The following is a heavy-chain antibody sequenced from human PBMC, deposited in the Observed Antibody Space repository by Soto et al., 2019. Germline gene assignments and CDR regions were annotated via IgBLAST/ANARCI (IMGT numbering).Heavy chain of an antibody. CDR3: AQKRSNDCLDY. J-gene: IGHJ4*02. CDR1: GFSLSTSGVG. Sequence: KESGPTLVKATQTLTLTCTFSGFSLSTSGVGVGWIRQPPGKALEGLALIYWDDDKSYSPSLKSRLTTTKDTSKNQVVLTTNNMDPVDTATSYCAQKRSNDCLDYWGQGTLVTVSS. CDR2: IYWDDDK. V-gene: IGHV2-5*02. D-gene: IGHD1-1*01.